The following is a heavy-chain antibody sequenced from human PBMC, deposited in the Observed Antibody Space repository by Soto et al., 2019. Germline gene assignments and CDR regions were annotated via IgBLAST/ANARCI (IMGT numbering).Heavy chain of an antibody. Sequence: ASVEVSCKASGYTFTSYAMHWVRQVPGQRLEWMGWINAGNGNTKYSQKFQGRVTITRDTSASTAYMELSSLRSEDTAVYYCARVPLGYCSGGSCSPPDYWGQGTLVTVSS. D-gene: IGHD2-15*01. CDR3: ARVPLGYCSGGSCSPPDY. CDR2: INAGNGNT. J-gene: IGHJ4*02. CDR1: GYTFTSYA. V-gene: IGHV1-3*01.